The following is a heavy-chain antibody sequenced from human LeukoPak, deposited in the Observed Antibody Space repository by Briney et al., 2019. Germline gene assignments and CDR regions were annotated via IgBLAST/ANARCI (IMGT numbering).Heavy chain of an antibody. CDR1: GGTFSSYA. V-gene: IGHV1-8*02. CDR3: ARVAGDMDAFDI. D-gene: IGHD6-19*01. Sequence: ASVKVSCKASGGTFSSYAISWVRQATGQGLEWMGWMNPNSGNTGYAQKFQGRVTMTRNTSISTAYMELSSLRSEDTAVYYCARVAGDMDAFDIWGQGTTVTVSS. J-gene: IGHJ3*02. CDR2: MNPNSGNT.